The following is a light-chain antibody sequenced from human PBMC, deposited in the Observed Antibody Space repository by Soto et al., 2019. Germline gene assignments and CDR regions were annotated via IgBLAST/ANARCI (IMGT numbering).Light chain of an antibody. V-gene: IGLV2-14*01. CDR3: SSYTSSSTPWV. CDR2: EVS. Sequence: QSVLTQPASVSGSPGQSTTISCTGTSSDVGGYNYVSWYQQHPGKAPKLMIYEVSNRPSGVSHRFSGSKSGNTASLTISGLQAEDEADYYCSSYTSSSTPWVFGTGTKVTVL. J-gene: IGLJ1*01. CDR1: SSDVGGYNY.